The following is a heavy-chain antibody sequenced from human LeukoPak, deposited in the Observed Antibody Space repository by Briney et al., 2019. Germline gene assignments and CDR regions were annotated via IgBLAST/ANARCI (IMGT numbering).Heavy chain of an antibody. V-gene: IGHV3-48*04. J-gene: IGHJ4*02. Sequence: GGSLRLSCVASAFSDKSNYMSWVRQAPGKGLEWVSYISSSSSTIYYADSVKGRFTISRDNAKNSLYLQMNSLRAEDTAVYYCARDYVAVAAFDYWGQGTLVTVSS. CDR2: ISSSSSTI. CDR1: AFSDKSNY. D-gene: IGHD6-19*01. CDR3: ARDYVAVAAFDY.